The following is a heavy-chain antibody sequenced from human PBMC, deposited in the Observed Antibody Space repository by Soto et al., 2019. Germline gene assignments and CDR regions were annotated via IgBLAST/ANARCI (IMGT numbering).Heavy chain of an antibody. CDR1: GSTFSSYG. CDR2: IWYDGSNK. Sequence: GGSLRLSCAASGSTFSSYGMHWVRQAPGKGLEWVAVIWYDGSNKYYADSVKGRFTISRDNSKNTLYLQMNSLRAEDTAVYYCARDFYLLLGLSQSSTSTQLIPSYGMDVWGQGTTVTVSS. CDR3: ARDFYLLLGLSQSSTSTQLIPSYGMDV. V-gene: IGHV3-33*01. D-gene: IGHD2-2*01. J-gene: IGHJ6*02.